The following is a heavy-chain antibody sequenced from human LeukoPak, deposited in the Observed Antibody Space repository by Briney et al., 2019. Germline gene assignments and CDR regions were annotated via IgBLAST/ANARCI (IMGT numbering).Heavy chain of an antibody. D-gene: IGHD2-8*01. CDR3: ARSFRVSPDY. V-gene: IGHV3-21*01. CDR2: ISSSSSYI. CDR1: GFTFSRYA. J-gene: IGHJ4*02. Sequence: PGGSLRLSCAASGFTFSRYAMSWVRQAPGKGLEWVSSISSSSSYIYYADSVKGRFTISRDNAKNSLYLQMNSLRAEDTAVYYCARSFRVSPDYWGQGTLVTVSS.